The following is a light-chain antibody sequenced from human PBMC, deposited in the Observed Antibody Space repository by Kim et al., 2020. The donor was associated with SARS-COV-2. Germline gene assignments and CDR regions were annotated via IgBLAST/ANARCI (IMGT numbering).Light chain of an antibody. CDR2: GNN. V-gene: IGLV3-19*01. J-gene: IGLJ3*02. CDR1: SLRKYY. CDR3: NSRDSSGNPLV. Sequence: SSELTQDPSVSVALGQTVKITCQGDSLRKYYATWYQQRPGQAPALVIYGNNNRPSGIPDRFSGSSSGNTASLTITGAQAEDEADYYCNSRDSSGNPLVFGGGTQLTVL.